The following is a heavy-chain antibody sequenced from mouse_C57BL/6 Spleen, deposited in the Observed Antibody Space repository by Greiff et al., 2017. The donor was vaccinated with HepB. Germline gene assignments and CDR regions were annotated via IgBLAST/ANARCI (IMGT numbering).Heavy chain of an antibody. Sequence: VQLQQSGAELVRPGTSVKLSCKASGYTFTSYWMHWVKQRPGQGLEWIGVIDPSDSYTNYNHKFKGPATLTVDTSSSTAYMQLSSLTSEDSAVYDCAIKGVADSSGYVDYWGQGTTLTVSS. CDR3: AIKGVADSSGYVDY. CDR2: IDPSDSYT. CDR1: GYTFTSYW. D-gene: IGHD3-2*02. J-gene: IGHJ2*01. V-gene: IGHV1-59*01.